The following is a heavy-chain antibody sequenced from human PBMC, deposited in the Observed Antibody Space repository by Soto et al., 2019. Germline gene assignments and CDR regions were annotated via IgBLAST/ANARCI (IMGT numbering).Heavy chain of an antibody. CDR3: ARAWSSGFYFQY. V-gene: IGHV4-34*01. D-gene: IGHD3-22*01. CDR2: INHSGST. CDR1: GGSFSNYY. Sequence: QVQLQQWGAGLLKPSETLSLTCVVSGGSFSNYYWSWIRQTPGKGLERIGEINHSGSTNYNPSLKTRVTISVDTSKSQFSLKLSSVTAADTAVYYCARAWSSGFYFQYWGQGTLVTVSS. J-gene: IGHJ1*01.